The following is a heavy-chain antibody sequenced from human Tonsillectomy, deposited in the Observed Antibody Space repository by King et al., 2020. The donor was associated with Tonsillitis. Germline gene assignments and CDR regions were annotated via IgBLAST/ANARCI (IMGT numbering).Heavy chain of an antibody. D-gene: IGHD2-2*01. Sequence: HVQLQESGPGLVKPSQTLSLTCTVSGGSISSGSYYWSWIRQPAGKGLEWIGRIYTSGSTNYNPSLKSRVTMSVDTSKNQFSLKLSSGTAADTAGYYCARVYCSSTSCYYFDYWGQGTLVTVSS. CDR3: ARVYCSSTSCYYFDY. CDR1: GGSISSGSYY. CDR2: IYTSGST. V-gene: IGHV4-61*02. J-gene: IGHJ4*02.